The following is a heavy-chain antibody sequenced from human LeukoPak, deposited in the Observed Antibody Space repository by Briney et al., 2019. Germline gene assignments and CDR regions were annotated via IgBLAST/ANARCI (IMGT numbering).Heavy chain of an antibody. CDR1: GFTFSSYS. CDR3: VSQYSTSSNY. V-gene: IGHV3-21*04. Sequence: GGSLRLSCAASGFTFSSYSMNWVRQAPGKGLEWVSSISSSSTYIYYADSVKGRFTISRDNAKNSLSLQMNSLRAEDTAIYYCVSQYSTSSNYWGQGTLVTVSS. J-gene: IGHJ4*02. CDR2: ISSSSTYI. D-gene: IGHD6-6*01.